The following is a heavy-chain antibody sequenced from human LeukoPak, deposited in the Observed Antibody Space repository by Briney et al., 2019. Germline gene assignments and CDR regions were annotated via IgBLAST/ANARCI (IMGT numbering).Heavy chain of an antibody. CDR1: GFTFSSYA. CDR2: ISGSGGST. CDR3: AKLGYCSSTSCSALLDY. Sequence: GGSLRLSCAASGFTFSSYAMSWVRQAQGKGLEWVSDISGSGGSTYYADSVKGRFTISRDNSKNTLYLQMNSLRAEDTAVHYCAKLGYCSSTSCSALLDYWGQGTLVTVSS. D-gene: IGHD2-2*01. J-gene: IGHJ4*02. V-gene: IGHV3-23*01.